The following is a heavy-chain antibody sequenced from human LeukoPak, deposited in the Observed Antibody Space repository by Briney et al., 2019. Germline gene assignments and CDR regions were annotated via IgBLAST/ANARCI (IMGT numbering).Heavy chain of an antibody. CDR3: AKDLESYSTGWSFDC. J-gene: IGHJ4*02. D-gene: IGHD6-19*01. Sequence: PGGSLRLSCAASGFTFSSYGMSWVRQAPGKGLEWVAAISGSGDYTYYADSVKGRFTISRDNSKNTLYLQMNSLRAEDTAVYYCAKDLESYSTGWSFDCWGQGTLVTASS. V-gene: IGHV3-23*01. CDR2: ISGSGDYT. CDR1: GFTFSSYG.